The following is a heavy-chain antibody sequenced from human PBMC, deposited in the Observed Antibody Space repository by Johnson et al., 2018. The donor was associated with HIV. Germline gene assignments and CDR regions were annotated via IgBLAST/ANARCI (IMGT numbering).Heavy chain of an antibody. CDR2: IYSGGST. CDR1: VFTVSSNY. J-gene: IGHJ3*02. Sequence: EVQLVESGGGLVQPGGSLRLSCAASVFTVSSNYMSWVRQAPGKGLEWVSVIYSGGSTYYADSVKGRFTISRDNSKNTLYLQMNSLRAGDTAVYYCARALGATYAFDIWGQGTMVTVSS. D-gene: IGHD1-26*01. V-gene: IGHV3-66*01. CDR3: ARALGATYAFDI.